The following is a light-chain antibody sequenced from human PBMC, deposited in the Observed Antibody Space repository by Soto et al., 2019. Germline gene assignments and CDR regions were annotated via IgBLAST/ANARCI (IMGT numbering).Light chain of an antibody. CDR3: NSFAGSNNVL. CDR1: SSDVGGYNY. V-gene: IGLV2-8*01. CDR2: EVT. J-gene: IGLJ2*01. Sequence: HSVLTQPPSASGSPGQSVTISCTGTSSDVGGYNYVSWYQQHPGKAPKLMIYEVTKRPSGVPDRFSGSKSGNTASLTVSGLQAEDEADYYCNSFAGSNNVLFGGGTQLTVL.